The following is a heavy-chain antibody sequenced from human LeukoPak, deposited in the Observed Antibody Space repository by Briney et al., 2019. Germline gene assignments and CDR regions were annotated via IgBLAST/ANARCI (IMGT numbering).Heavy chain of an antibody. J-gene: IGHJ5*02. D-gene: IGHD2-15*01. CDR1: GGSISSGGYY. CDR3: ARGLTLGYCSGGSCYRWFDP. Sequence: SQTLSLTCTVSGGSISSGGYYWSWIRHHPGKGLEWIGYIYYSGSTYYNPSLKSRVTISVDTSKNQFSLKLSSVTAADTAVYYCARGLTLGYCSGGSCYRWFDPWGQGTLVTVSS. CDR2: IYYSGST. V-gene: IGHV4-31*03.